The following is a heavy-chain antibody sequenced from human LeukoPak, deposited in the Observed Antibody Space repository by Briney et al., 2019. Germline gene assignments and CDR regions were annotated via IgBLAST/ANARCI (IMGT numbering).Heavy chain of an antibody. CDR3: ARDLVFDY. V-gene: IGHV4-34*01. J-gene: IGHJ4*02. Sequence: SETLSLTCAVYGGSFSGYYWSWIRQPPGKGLEWIGEINHSGSTYYNPSLKSRVTISVDTSKNQFSLKLSSVTAADTAVYYCARDLVFDYWGQGTLVTVSS. D-gene: IGHD2-15*01. CDR2: INHSGST. CDR1: GGSFSGYY.